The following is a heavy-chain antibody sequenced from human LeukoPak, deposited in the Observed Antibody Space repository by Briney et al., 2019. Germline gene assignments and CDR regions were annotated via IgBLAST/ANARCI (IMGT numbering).Heavy chain of an antibody. V-gene: IGHV4-34*12. J-gene: IGHJ4*02. CDR1: GGSFSGYY. CDR2: IIHSGSP. CDR3: ARRHYEILSGYPS. D-gene: IGHD3-9*01. Sequence: SETLSLTCAIYGGSFSGYYWSWIRQPPGKGLEWIGEIIHSGSPNYNPSLKSRVTMSIDTSKNQFSLNLSSVTAADTAVYYCARRHYEILSGYPSWGQGILVTVSS.